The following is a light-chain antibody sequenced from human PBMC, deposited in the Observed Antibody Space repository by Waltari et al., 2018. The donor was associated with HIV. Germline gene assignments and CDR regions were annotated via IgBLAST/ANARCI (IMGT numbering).Light chain of an antibody. J-gene: IGLJ1*01. CDR3: AAWDDSLKNYV. CDR1: SSNIGSNY. CDR2: RNK. V-gene: IGLV1-47*01. Sequence: QSVLTQPPSASGTPGQRVAISCSGSSSNIGSNYVYWYQQVPGAAPKLLLYRNKQRHSGVPYRFSGSKSGASASLAISVLRSDDEADYYCAAWDDSLKNYVFGTGTRVTVL.